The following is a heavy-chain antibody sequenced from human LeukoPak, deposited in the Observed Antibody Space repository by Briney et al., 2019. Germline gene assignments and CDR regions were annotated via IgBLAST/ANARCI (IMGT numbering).Heavy chain of an antibody. CDR3: ARADSSGYYYEWEYFHP. CDR1: GGSISSGDYY. V-gene: IGHV4-30-4*01. CDR2: IYYSGST. D-gene: IGHD3-22*01. J-gene: IGHJ1*01. Sequence: PSETLSLTCTVSGGSISSGDYYWSWIRQPPGKGLEWIGYIYYSGSTYYNPSLKSRVTISVDTSKNQFSLKLSSVTAADTAVYYCARADSSGYYYEWEYFHPWGQGTLVTVSS.